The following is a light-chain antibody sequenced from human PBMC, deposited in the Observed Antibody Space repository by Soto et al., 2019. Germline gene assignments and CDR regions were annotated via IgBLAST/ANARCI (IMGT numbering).Light chain of an antibody. CDR2: RAS. Sequence: IVMTQSPATLSVSPGERATLSCRASQNTYSNIAWYQQRPGQAPRLLIYRASTRAPGVPARFSGSGSGTEFTLTISRLQSEDFAVYSCLQYHNLWAFGRGTQVEIK. V-gene: IGKV3-15*01. J-gene: IGKJ4*02. CDR1: QNTYSN. CDR3: LQYHNLWA.